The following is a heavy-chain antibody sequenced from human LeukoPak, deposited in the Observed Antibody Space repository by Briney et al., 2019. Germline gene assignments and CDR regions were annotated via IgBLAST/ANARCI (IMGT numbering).Heavy chain of an antibody. D-gene: IGHD2-2*01. J-gene: IGHJ6*02. CDR1: GFTFSSYA. Sequence: CCAASGFTFSSYAMHWVRQAPGKGLEWVAVISYDGSNKYYADSVKGRFTISRDNSKNTPYLQMNSLRAEDTAVYYCAREVVPAAQYYYYYYGMDVWGQGTTVTVSS. V-gene: IGHV3-30-3*01. CDR3: AREVVPAAQYYYYYYGMDV. CDR2: ISYDGSNK.